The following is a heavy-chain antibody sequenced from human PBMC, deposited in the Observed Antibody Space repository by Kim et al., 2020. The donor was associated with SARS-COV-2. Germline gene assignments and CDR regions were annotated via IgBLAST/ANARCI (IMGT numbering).Heavy chain of an antibody. D-gene: IGHD2-21*02. CDR2: IYYSGST. J-gene: IGHJ5*02. V-gene: IGHV4-39*01. Sequence: SETLSLTCTVSGGSISSSSYYWGWIRQPPGKGLEWIGSIYYSGSTYYNPSLKSRVTISVDTSKNQFSLKLSSVTAADTAVYYCARQGVTAIFYWFDPWGQGTLVTVSS. CDR1: GGSISSSSYY. CDR3: ARQGVTAIFYWFDP.